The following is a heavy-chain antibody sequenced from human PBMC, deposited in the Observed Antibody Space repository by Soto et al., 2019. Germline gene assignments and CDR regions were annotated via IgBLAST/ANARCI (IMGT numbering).Heavy chain of an antibody. CDR3: AMDSRYSDYVRAFDI. D-gene: IGHD5-12*01. J-gene: IGHJ3*02. CDR2: ISGSGYST. CDR1: GFIFNNYA. V-gene: IGHV3-23*01. Sequence: EVQVLESGGGLVQPGGSLRLSCVASGFIFNNYAMTWVRQPPGKGLEWVAVISGSGYSTDYADSVKGRFTVSRDFSQNTVYMQMDSLRAEDKALYYCAMDSRYSDYVRAFDIWVQGTMVTVSS.